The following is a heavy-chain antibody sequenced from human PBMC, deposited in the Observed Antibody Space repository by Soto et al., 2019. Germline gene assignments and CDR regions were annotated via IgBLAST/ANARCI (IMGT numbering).Heavy chain of an antibody. V-gene: IGHV1-18*01. CDR3: AREGGYDFDNWFDP. J-gene: IGHJ5*02. CDR1: GYTFTSYG. CDR2: ISAYNGNT. D-gene: IGHD5-12*01. Sequence: GASVKVSCKASGYTFTSYGISWVRQAPGQGLEWMGWISAYNGNTNYAQKPQGRVTMTTDTSTSTAYMELRSLRSDDTAVYYCAREGGYDFDNWFDPWGQGTLVTVSS.